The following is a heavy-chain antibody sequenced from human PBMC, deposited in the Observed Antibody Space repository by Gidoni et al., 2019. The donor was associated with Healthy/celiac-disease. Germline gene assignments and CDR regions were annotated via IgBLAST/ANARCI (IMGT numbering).Heavy chain of an antibody. CDR3: ARLAVTTGGRFDY. Sequence: QVQLVQSGAEVKKPGASLKVSCTASGYTFTSYYMHWVRQAPGQGLEWMGIINPSGGSTRYAQKFQGRVTMTRDTSTSTVYMELSSLRSEDTAVYYCARLAVTTGGRFDYWGQGTLVTVSS. J-gene: IGHJ4*02. D-gene: IGHD4-17*01. V-gene: IGHV1-46*01. CDR1: GYTFTSYY. CDR2: INPSGGST.